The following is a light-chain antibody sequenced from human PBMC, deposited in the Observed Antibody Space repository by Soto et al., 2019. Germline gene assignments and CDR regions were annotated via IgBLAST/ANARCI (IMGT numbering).Light chain of an antibody. CDR2: VNSDDSH. J-gene: IGLJ3*02. CDR1: SGHSRYA. V-gene: IGLV4-69*01. Sequence: QLVLTQSPSASASLGASVKLTCTLSSGHSRYAIAWHQQQPEKGPRYLMKVNSDDSHNKGDGIPDRFSGSSSGAERHLTISSLQSEDEADYYCQTWGTGIRVFGGGTKLTVL. CDR3: QTWGTGIRV.